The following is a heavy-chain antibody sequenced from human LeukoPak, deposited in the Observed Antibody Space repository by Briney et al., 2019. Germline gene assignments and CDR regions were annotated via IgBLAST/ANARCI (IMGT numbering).Heavy chain of an antibody. Sequence: GGSLRLSCAATGFTLSGHSMNWVRQAPGKGLEWVSVIYRGGSTYYADSVKGRFTISRDNSKNTLYLQLNGLRAEDTAVYYCARTNTGRYSSSWPSFDYWGQGSLVTVSS. CDR2: IYRGGST. CDR3: ARTNTGRYSSSWPSFDY. J-gene: IGHJ4*02. CDR1: GFTLSGHS. V-gene: IGHV3-53*01. D-gene: IGHD6-13*01.